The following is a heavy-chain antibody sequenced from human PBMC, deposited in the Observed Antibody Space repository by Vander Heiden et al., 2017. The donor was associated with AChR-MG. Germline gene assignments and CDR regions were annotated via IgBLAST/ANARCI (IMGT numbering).Heavy chain of an antibody. J-gene: IGHJ6*02. CDR3: ARAPLEMATVYYGMDV. Sequence: QVQLQESGPGLVKPSETLSLTCTVSGGPISSYYWSWIRQPPGKGLEWIGYIYYSGSTNYNPSLKSRVTISVDTSKNQFSLKLSSVTAADTAVYYCARAPLEMATVYYGMDVWGQGTTVTVSS. D-gene: IGHD4-4*01. V-gene: IGHV4-59*01. CDR1: GGPISSYY. CDR2: IYYSGST.